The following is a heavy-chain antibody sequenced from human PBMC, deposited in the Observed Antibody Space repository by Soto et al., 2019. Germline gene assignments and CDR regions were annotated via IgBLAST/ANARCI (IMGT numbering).Heavy chain of an antibody. Sequence: QVQLQVSGRGLVKPSETLSLSCSVSGGSISGHYWSWVRQTSWKGLEWIGYMFYSGSTNYNPSLKSRVSTSVDTSKNHFSLRLTSVTAADTAVYYCARGPYYDLIWNYYYMDVWGKGTTVTVSS. CDR3: ARGPYYDLIWNYYYMDV. CDR2: MFYSGST. D-gene: IGHD3-16*01. CDR1: GGSISGHY. J-gene: IGHJ6*03. V-gene: IGHV4-59*08.